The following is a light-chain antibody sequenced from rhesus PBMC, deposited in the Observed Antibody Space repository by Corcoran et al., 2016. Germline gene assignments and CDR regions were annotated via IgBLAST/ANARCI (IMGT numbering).Light chain of an antibody. V-gene: IGLV2S7*01. Sequence: QAAPTQTPSVSGSPGQSVTISCTETSSDVGSYNYVSWYQHHPGKAPKLMIYGVSKRPSGVSDRFSGSKSANPASLTISGLQAEDEADYYCCSYTTSSTFIFGAGTRLTVL. CDR2: GVS. CDR1: SSDVGSYNY. J-gene: IGLJ1*01. CDR3: CSYTTSSTFI.